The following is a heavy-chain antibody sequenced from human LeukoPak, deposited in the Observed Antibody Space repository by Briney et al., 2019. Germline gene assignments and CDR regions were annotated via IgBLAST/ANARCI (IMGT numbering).Heavy chain of an antibody. V-gene: IGHV3-23*01. Sequence: GGSLRLSCAASGFTFSSYGMSWVRQAPGKGLEWVSAIGGSGGSTYYADSVKGRFTISRDNAKNSLYLQMNSLRAEDTAVYYCARDRTDYYSSGWHNAFDYWGQGTLVTVSS. CDR3: ARDRTDYYSSGWHNAFDY. CDR1: GFTFSSYG. J-gene: IGHJ4*02. CDR2: IGGSGGST. D-gene: IGHD6-19*01.